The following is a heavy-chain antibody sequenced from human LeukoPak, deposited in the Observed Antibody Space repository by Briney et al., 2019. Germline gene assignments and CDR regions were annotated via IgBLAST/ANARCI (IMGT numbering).Heavy chain of an antibody. D-gene: IGHD2-15*01. V-gene: IGHV1-2*02. CDR1: GYTFTGYY. CDR3: ARDRVVVAASAAYYFDY. Sequence: SVKVSCKASGYTFTGYYMHWVRQAPGQGLGWMGWINPNSGGTNYAQKFQGRVTMTMDTSISTAYMELSRLRSDDTAVYYCARDRVVVAASAAYYFDYWGQGTLVTVSS. J-gene: IGHJ4*02. CDR2: INPNSGGT.